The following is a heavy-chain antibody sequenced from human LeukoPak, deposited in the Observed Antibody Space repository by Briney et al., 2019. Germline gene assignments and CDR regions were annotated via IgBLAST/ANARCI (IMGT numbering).Heavy chain of an antibody. CDR1: GGSVNSAGYY. CDR2: IYYSGST. CDR3: ATWRGIFD. V-gene: IGHV4-31*03. D-gene: IGHD2-15*01. Sequence: SQTLSLTCTVSGGSVNSAGYYWSWIRQYPGKGLEWIGYIYYSGSTNYNPSLKSRVTMSVDTSKNQFSLRVNSVTAADTAVYYCATWRGIFDWGQGTLVTVSS. J-gene: IGHJ4*02.